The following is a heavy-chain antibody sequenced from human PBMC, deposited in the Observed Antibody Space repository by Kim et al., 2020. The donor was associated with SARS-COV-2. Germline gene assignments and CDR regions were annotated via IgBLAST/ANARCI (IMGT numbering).Heavy chain of an antibody. Sequence: GGSLRLSCAASGFTFSSYWMSWVRQAPGKGLEWVANIKQDGSEKYYVDSVKGRFTISRDNAKNSLYLQMNSLRAEDTAVYYCARESEVGYSYGYGIDYWGQGTLVTVSS. CDR1: GFTFSSYW. V-gene: IGHV3-7*01. CDR2: IKQDGSEK. D-gene: IGHD5-18*01. J-gene: IGHJ4*02. CDR3: ARESEVGYSYGYGIDY.